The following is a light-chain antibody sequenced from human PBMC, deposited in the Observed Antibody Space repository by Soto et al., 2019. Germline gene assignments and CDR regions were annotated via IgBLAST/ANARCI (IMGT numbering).Light chain of an antibody. V-gene: IGLV2-14*01. Sequence: QSALTQPASVSGSPGQSITISCTGTSSDVGGYNYVSWYQQLPGKAPKLMIYDVSNRPSGVSSSKSGNTASLTISGLQAEDEADYYCSSYTSSSTLLYVFGTGTKVTVL. J-gene: IGLJ1*01. CDR3: SSYTSSSTLLYV. CDR2: DVS. CDR1: SSDVGGYNY.